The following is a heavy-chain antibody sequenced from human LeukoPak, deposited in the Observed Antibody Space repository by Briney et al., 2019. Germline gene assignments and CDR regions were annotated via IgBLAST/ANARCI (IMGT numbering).Heavy chain of an antibody. V-gene: IGHV1-46*01. J-gene: IGHJ4*02. CDR2: KNPTTGGT. CDR3: ARAQGSGSSFSARVFDY. CDR1: GYIFTSNY. D-gene: IGHD6-13*01. Sequence: GASVKLSCKTSGYIFTSNYIHWLRQAPGQGLEWMGLKNPTTGGTSYAQRFQGRVTLTMDTSTRTVYMELNSPTSEDTAVYYCARAQGSGSSFSARVFDYWGQGTLVTVSS.